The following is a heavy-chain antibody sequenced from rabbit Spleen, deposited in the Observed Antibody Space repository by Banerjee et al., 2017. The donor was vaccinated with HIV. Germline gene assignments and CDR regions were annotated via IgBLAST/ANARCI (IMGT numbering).Heavy chain of an antibody. CDR2: IYTYYGST. V-gene: IGHV1S45*01. D-gene: IGHD1-1*01. Sequence: QEQLEESGGGLVKPEGSLTLTCKASGFSFSDRDVMCWVRQAPGKELEWIGCIYTYYGSTYYASWAKGRFTISKTSSTTVTLQVTSLTAADTATYFCARGGVGIGGGYELWGPGTLSPS. CDR3: ARGGVGIGGGYEL. J-gene: IGHJ4*01. CDR1: GFSFSDRDV.